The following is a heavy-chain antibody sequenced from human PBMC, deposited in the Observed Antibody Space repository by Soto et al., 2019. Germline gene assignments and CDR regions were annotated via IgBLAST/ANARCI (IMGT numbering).Heavy chain of an antibody. J-gene: IGHJ3*02. Sequence: SVKVSCKASGGTFSSYAISWVRQAPGQGLEWMGGIIPIFGTANYAQKFQGRVTITADESTSTAYMELSSLRSEDTAVYYCARGRSQYYYDSSGYYYDAFDIWGQGTMVTVSS. D-gene: IGHD3-22*01. CDR1: GGTFSSYA. CDR3: ARGRSQYYYDSSGYYYDAFDI. CDR2: IIPIFGTA. V-gene: IGHV1-69*13.